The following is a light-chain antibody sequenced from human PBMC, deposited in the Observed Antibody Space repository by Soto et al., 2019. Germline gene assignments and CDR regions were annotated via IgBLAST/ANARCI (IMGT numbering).Light chain of an antibody. CDR3: SSYTSNTTPYV. J-gene: IGLJ1*01. Sequence: QSALTRPASVSGSPGQSIAISCTGTSSDVGAYNYVSWYQQHPGKVPKLVIYDVTNRPSGVSDRFSGSKSGNTASLTISGLQAEDEADYYCSSYTSNTTPYVFGTGTKLTVL. CDR1: SSDVGAYNY. V-gene: IGLV2-14*01. CDR2: DVT.